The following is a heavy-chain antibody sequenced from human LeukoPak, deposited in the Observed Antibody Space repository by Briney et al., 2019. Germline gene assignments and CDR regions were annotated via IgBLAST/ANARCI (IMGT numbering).Heavy chain of an antibody. V-gene: IGHV3-23*01. Sequence: GGSLRLSCAASGFTFSNYDMHWVRQAPGKGLEWVSAISGSGGITYYADSVKGRFTISRGNSKNTLYLQMNSLRAEDTAVYYCAKHDPRRVVITNWFDPWGQGTLVTVSS. CDR1: GFTFSNYD. CDR2: ISGSGGIT. CDR3: AKHDPRRVVITNWFDP. J-gene: IGHJ5*02. D-gene: IGHD3-22*01.